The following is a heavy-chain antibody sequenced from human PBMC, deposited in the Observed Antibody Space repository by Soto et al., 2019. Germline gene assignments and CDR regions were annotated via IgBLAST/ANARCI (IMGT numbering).Heavy chain of an antibody. CDR3: ARDAPVALGVPNSIDV. CDR1: GGSISSGDY. D-gene: IGHD3-3*02. J-gene: IGHJ6*02. V-gene: IGHV4-31*03. CDR2: IYYSGNT. Sequence: PSETLSPTCTVSGGSISSGDYWSWIRQYPGKGLEWIGYIYYSGNTYYNPSLKSRVSISLDTSKSQFSLKLDSVTAADTAVYYCARDAPVALGVPNSIDVSSQGTTVTVSS.